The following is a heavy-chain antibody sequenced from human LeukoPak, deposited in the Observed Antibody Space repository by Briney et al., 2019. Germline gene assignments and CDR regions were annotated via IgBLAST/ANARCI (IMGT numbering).Heavy chain of an antibody. CDR1: GGSISSSDYY. CDR2: IYYSGST. J-gene: IGHJ3*02. Sequence: PPETLSLTCTVSGGSISSSDYYWSWIRQPPGKGLEWIGYIYYSGSTYYNPSLKSRVTISVDTSKNQFSLKLSSVTAADTAVYYCASPGSYYSQDAFDIWGQGTMVTVSS. D-gene: IGHD3-10*01. V-gene: IGHV4-30-4*08. CDR3: ASPGSYYSQDAFDI.